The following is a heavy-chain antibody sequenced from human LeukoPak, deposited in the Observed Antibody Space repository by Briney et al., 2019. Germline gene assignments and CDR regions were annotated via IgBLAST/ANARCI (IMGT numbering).Heavy chain of an antibody. CDR3: AKGGDILTGYYLYWYFDL. J-gene: IGHJ2*01. Sequence: PGGSLRLSCAASGFTFSAYAMSWVRQAPGKGLEWVSAISRSGSSTDYADSVKGPFTISRDNSKNTLYLQMNSLRPEDTAVYYCAKGGDILTGYYLYWYFDLWGRGTLVTVSS. V-gene: IGHV3-23*01. CDR2: ISRSGSST. CDR1: GFTFSAYA. D-gene: IGHD3-9*01.